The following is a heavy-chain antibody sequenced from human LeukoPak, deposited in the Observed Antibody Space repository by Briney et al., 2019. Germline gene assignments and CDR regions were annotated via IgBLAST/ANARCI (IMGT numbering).Heavy chain of an antibody. V-gene: IGHV1-18*01. CDR3: AKDTAIYSTNWFDP. CDR1: GYTFTSYG. Sequence: GASVKVSCKASGYTFTSYGISWVRQAPGQGLEWMGWISAYNGNTNYAQKLQGRVTMTTDTSTSTAYMELRSLRAEDTAVYYCAKDTAIYSTNWFDPWGQGTLVTVSS. J-gene: IGHJ5*02. D-gene: IGHD6-13*01. CDR2: ISAYNGNT.